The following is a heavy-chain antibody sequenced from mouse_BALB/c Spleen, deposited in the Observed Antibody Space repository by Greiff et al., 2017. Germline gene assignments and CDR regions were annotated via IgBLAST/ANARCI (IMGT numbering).Heavy chain of an antibody. Sequence: ESGPGLVKPSQSLSLTCSVTGYSITSGYYWNWIRQFPGNKLEWMGYISYDGSNNYNPSLKNRISITRDTSKNQFFLKLNSVTTEDTATYYCARGRDGYYVWFADWGQGTLVTVSA. V-gene: IGHV3-6*02. D-gene: IGHD2-3*01. CDR2: ISYDGSN. CDR1: GYSITSGYY. J-gene: IGHJ3*01. CDR3: ARGRDGYYVWFAD.